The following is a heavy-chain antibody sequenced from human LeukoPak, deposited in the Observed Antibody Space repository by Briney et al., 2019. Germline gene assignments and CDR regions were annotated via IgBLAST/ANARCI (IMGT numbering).Heavy chain of an antibody. V-gene: IGHV3-11*04. J-gene: IGHJ3*02. CDR1: GFTFSDYY. CDR3: ARGRGAGRSAFDI. Sequence: GGSLRLSCAASGFTFSDYYVSWIRQAPGKGLEWVSYISSGSSTIYYADSVKGRFTISRDNANNSLYLQMNSLRADDTAVYYCARGRGAGRSAFDIWGQGTMVTVSS. CDR2: ISSGSSTI. D-gene: IGHD1-14*01.